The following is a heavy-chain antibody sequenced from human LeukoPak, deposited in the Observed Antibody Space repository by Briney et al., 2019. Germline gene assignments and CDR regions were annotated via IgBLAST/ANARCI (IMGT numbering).Heavy chain of an antibody. CDR1: GGSISSSSYY. Sequence: PSETLSLTCTVSGGSISSSSYYWGWIRQPPGKGLEWIGSIYYSGSTYYNPSLKSRVTISVDTSKNQFSLKLSSVTAADTAVYYCARDLRFTRSPGAFDIWGQGTMVTVSS. CDR2: IYYSGST. J-gene: IGHJ3*02. CDR3: ARDLRFTRSPGAFDI. V-gene: IGHV4-39*07. D-gene: IGHD3-3*01.